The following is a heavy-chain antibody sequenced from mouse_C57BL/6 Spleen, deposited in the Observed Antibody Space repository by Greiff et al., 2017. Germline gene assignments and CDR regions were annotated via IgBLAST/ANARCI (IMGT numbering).Heavy chain of an antibody. CDR3: ARGTASGQLRLVGTY. J-gene: IGHJ2*01. CDR2: IYPGSGNT. V-gene: IGHV1-76*01. D-gene: IGHD3-2*02. CDR1: GYTFTDYY. Sequence: VKVVESGAELVRPGASVKLSCKASGYTFTDYYINWVKQRPGQGLEWIARIYPGSGNTYYNEKFKGKATLTAEKSSSTAYMQLSSLTSEDSAVYFCARGTASGQLRLVGTYWGQGTTLTVSS.